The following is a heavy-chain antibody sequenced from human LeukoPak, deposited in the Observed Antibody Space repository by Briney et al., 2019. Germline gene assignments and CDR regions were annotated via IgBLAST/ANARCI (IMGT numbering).Heavy chain of an antibody. Sequence: PGRSLRLSCAASGFTFSSHAMHWVRQAPGKGLEWVAVISYDGSNKYYADSVKGRFTISRDNSKNTLYLQMNSLRAEDTAVYYCAGRDGYNFYLAFDIWGQGTMVTVSS. J-gene: IGHJ3*02. D-gene: IGHD5-12*01. CDR3: AGRDGYNFYLAFDI. CDR2: ISYDGSNK. V-gene: IGHV3-30-3*01. CDR1: GFTFSSHA.